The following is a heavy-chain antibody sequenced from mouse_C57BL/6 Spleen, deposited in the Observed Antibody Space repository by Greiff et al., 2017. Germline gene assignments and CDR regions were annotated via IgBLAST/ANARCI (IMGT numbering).Heavy chain of an antibody. CDR1: GYSITSGYY. CDR2: ISYDGSN. D-gene: IGHD2-1*01. V-gene: IGHV3-6*01. J-gene: IGHJ4*01. CDR3: ARGSYGNAEDY. Sequence: VQLKESGPGLVKPSQSLSLTCSVTGYSITSGYYWNWIRQFPGNKLEWMGYISYDGSNNYNPSLKNRISITRDTSKNQFFLNLNSVTTEDTATYYCARGSYGNAEDYWGQGTSVTVSS.